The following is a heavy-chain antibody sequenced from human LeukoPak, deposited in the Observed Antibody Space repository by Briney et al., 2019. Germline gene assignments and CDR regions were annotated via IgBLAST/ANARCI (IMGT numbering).Heavy chain of an antibody. V-gene: IGHV4-38-2*02. Sequence: PSETLSLTCNVSGFSINSDYYWGWIRQPPGKGLEWIGSIYHSGSTYFNPSLKSRVIISVDTSQNQFSLKLSSVTAADTAVYYCARGYGSGSYYPYWGQGTLVTVSS. CDR1: GFSINSDYY. J-gene: IGHJ4*02. D-gene: IGHD3-10*01. CDR3: ARGYGSGSYYPY. CDR2: IYHSGST.